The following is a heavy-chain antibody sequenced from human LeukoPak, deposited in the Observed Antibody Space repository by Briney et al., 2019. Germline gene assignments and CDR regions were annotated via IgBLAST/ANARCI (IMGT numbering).Heavy chain of an antibody. D-gene: IGHD3-10*01. CDR3: SAEARTHYGIFDY. J-gene: IGHJ4*02. CDR1: GGSISGSTYY. CDR2: IYYSGNT. Sequence: PSETLSLTCTVSGGSISGSTYYWGWIRQPRGRGVEWIVSIYYSGNTFYNPSLKSRVTISIDPSKNQFSLKLSSMTGGDTAIYYFSAEARTHYGIFDYWGQGTLVTVSS. V-gene: IGHV4-39*01.